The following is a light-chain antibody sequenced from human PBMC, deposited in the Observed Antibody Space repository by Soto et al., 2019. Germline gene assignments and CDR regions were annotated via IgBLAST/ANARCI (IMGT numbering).Light chain of an antibody. V-gene: IGLV1-51*01. J-gene: IGLJ2*01. CDR1: TSNIVNNF. Sequence: HSVLTQPPSVSAAPGEKVTISCSGRTSNIVNNFVSWYRQLPGAAPQLLIHTNNKRPSGVSDRFSGSKSGSSATLGITGLQTGDEAHYYCGTWDYSVTAFVFGGGTKLTVL. CDR2: TNN. CDR3: GTWDYSVTAFV.